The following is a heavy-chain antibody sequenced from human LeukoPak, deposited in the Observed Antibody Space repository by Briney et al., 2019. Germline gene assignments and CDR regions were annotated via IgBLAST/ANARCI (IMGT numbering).Heavy chain of an antibody. CDR2: VNPNSGNT. CDR1: GYTFTSYD. Sequence: ASVKVSCKASGYTFTSYDINWVRQATGQGLEWMGWVNPNSGNTGYAQKFQGRVTMTRNTSISTAYMELSSLRSEDTAVYYCARASGIKCGRRLDFQHWGQGTLVTVSS. CDR3: ARASGIKCGRRLDFQH. V-gene: IGHV1-8*01. J-gene: IGHJ1*01. D-gene: IGHD2-15*01.